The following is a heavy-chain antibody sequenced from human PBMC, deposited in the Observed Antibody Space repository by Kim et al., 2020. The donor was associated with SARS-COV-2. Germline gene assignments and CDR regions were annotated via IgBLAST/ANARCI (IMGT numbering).Heavy chain of an antibody. CDR1: GFTFSSYA. CDR2: ISYDGSNK. V-gene: IGHV3-30*04. J-gene: IGHJ4*02. Sequence: GGSLRLSCAASGFTFSSYAMHWVRQAPGKGLEWVAVISYDGSNKYYADSVKGRFTISRDNSKNTLYLQMNSLRAEDTAVYYCEAVVAATMYYFDYWGQGTLVTVSS. D-gene: IGHD2-15*01. CDR3: EAVVAATMYYFDY.